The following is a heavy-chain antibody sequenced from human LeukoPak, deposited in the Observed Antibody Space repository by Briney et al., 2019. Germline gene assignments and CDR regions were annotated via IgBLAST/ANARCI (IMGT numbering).Heavy chain of an antibody. Sequence: GGSLRLSCEVSVFTFSDSWMHWVRQTPGKGLVWVSRMYGDMRDISYADSVKGRFTISRDNAKNTVYLQMNSLRAEDTAVYYCARDRGGWSRYYYGMDVWGKGTTVTVSS. D-gene: IGHD6-19*01. J-gene: IGHJ6*04. CDR1: VFTFSDSW. V-gene: IGHV3-74*01. CDR3: ARDRGGWSRYYYGMDV. CDR2: MYGDMRDI.